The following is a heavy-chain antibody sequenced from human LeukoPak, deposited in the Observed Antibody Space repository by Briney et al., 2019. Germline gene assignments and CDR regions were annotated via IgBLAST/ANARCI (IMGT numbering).Heavy chain of an antibody. CDR3: SSRGNDAFDI. D-gene: IGHD3-10*01. Sequence: ASVKLCCKASGYTFNSYGIRWVRQAPGQGLEWMGWVSVYNGHTNYAQKLQGRVTITTDTSTSTAYTELRSLRSGDPASYYYSSRGNDAFDIWGQGTMVTVSS. CDR2: VSVYNGHT. CDR1: GYTFNSYG. V-gene: IGHV1-18*01. J-gene: IGHJ3*02.